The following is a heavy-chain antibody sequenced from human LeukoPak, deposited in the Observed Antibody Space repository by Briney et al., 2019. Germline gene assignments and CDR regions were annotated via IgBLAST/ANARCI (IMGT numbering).Heavy chain of an antibody. CDR2: INPNNGAT. D-gene: IGHD1-26*01. CDR1: GYTFTGYY. Sequence: ASVTVSCKASGYTFTGYYIHWRRQAPGQGLEWMGWINPNNGATKYGPTFQRRVTMTRDTSISTAYMDLSRLRSDDTAAYSCARDFQNKKWYGGPGYYFDFWGQGTLVTVSS. J-gene: IGHJ4*02. CDR3: ARDFQNKKWYGGPGYYFDF. V-gene: IGHV1-2*02.